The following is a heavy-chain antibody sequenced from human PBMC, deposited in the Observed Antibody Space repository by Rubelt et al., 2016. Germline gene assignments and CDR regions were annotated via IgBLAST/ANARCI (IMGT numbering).Heavy chain of an antibody. D-gene: IGHD3-16*01. Sequence: SSYGMHWVRQAPGKGLEWVAVISYDGSNKYYEDSVKGRFTISRDNAKNSLYLQMNSLRDEDTAIYYCAREGGLDYWGQGTLVTVSS. J-gene: IGHJ4*02. CDR2: ISYDGSNK. CDR3: AREGGLDY. V-gene: IGHV3-33*05. CDR1: SSYG.